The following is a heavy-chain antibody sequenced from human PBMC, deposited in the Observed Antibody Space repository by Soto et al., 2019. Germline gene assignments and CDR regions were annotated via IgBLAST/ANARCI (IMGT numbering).Heavy chain of an antibody. CDR2: ISSSSSYI. D-gene: IGHD2-2*02. CDR1: GFTFSDYS. Sequence: EVQLVESGGGLVKPGGSLRLSCAASGFTFSDYSMNWVGQAPGKGLEWVSYISSSSSYIYYTDSVKGRFTISRDNAKNSLYLQMNSLRAEDTAVYYCAARKGYQLLYVDYWGQGILVTVSS. V-gene: IGHV3-21*01. J-gene: IGHJ4*02. CDR3: AARKGYQLLYVDY.